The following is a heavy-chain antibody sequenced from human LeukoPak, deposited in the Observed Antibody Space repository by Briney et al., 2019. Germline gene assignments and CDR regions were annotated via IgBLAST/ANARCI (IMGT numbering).Heavy chain of an antibody. CDR2: ISSSGSTI. J-gene: IGHJ6*04. V-gene: IGHV3-48*03. D-gene: IGHD2-2*02. Sequence: PGGSLRLSCAASGFTFSSYEMNWVRQAPGKGLEWVSYISSSGSTIYYADSVKGRFTISRDNAKNSLYLQMNSLRAEDTAVYCCARDPVVVVPAAIGHYYYGMDVWGKGTTVTVSS. CDR1: GFTFSSYE. CDR3: ARDPVVVVPAAIGHYYYGMDV.